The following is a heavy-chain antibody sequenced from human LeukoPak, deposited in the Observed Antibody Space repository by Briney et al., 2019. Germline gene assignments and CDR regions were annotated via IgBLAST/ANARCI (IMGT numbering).Heavy chain of an antibody. CDR2: IDSSGGYM. CDR3: ARGHSSSPNWFDP. V-gene: IGHV3-21*06. CDR1: GFTFNTYS. J-gene: IGHJ5*02. Sequence: PGGSLRLSCEASGFTFNTYSMNWARQAPGKGLEWVSSIDSSGGYMFYADSVKGRFIISRDNAKDSLYLQMNSLRAEDTAVYYCARGHSSSPNWFDPWGQGTLVTVSS. D-gene: IGHD6-13*01.